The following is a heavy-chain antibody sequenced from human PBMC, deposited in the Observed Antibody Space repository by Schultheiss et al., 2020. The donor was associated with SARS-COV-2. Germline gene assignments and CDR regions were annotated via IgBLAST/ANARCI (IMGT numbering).Heavy chain of an antibody. V-gene: IGHV1-18*01. Sequence: ASVKVSCKASGYTFTSYGISWVRQAPGQGLEWMGWINTYNGNTNYAQKLQGRVTMTTDTSTSTAYMELRSLRSDDTAVYYCARAQGRYSAYGMDVWGQGTTVTVSS. CDR2: INTYNGNT. CDR1: GYTFTSYG. J-gene: IGHJ6*02. D-gene: IGHD5-12*01. CDR3: ARAQGRYSAYGMDV.